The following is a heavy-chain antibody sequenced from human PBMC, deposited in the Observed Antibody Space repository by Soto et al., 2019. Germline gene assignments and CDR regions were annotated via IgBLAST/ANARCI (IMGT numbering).Heavy chain of an antibody. Sequence: ASVKVSCKASGYTFTSYGISWVRQAPGQGLEWMGWISAYNGNTNYAQKLQGRVTMTTDTSTSTAYMELRSLRSDDTAVYYCARGAASYYYDSSGWFAFDIWGQGTMVTVS. J-gene: IGHJ3*02. CDR2: ISAYNGNT. CDR1: GYTFTSYG. D-gene: IGHD3-22*01. CDR3: ARGAASYYYDSSGWFAFDI. V-gene: IGHV1-18*04.